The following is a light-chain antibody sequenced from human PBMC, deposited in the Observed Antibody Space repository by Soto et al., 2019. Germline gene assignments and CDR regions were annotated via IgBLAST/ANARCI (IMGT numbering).Light chain of an antibody. J-gene: IGLJ3*02. Sequence: QSALTQPASVSGSPGQSITISCTGTSSDVDGYNYVSWYQQHPGKAPKLMLYDVGSRPSGVSNRFSGSKSGNTASLTISGLQAEDEADYYCCSYTSSTTWVFGGGTKLTVL. CDR3: CSYTSSTTWV. CDR1: SSDVDGYNY. V-gene: IGLV2-14*03. CDR2: DVG.